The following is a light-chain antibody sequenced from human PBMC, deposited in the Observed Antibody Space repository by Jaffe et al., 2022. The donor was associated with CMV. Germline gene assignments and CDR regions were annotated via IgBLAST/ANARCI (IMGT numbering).Light chain of an antibody. Sequence: EIVLTQSPATLSLSPGERATLSCRASQNIGSSLSWYQQKPGQAPSLLIYDASHRATGIPARFGGGGSGTDFTLSISSLEPEDFAVYYCQQRTNWPVTFGQGTRLEIK. V-gene: IGKV3-11*01. CDR1: QNIGSS. J-gene: IGKJ5*01. CDR3: QQRTNWPVT. CDR2: DAS.